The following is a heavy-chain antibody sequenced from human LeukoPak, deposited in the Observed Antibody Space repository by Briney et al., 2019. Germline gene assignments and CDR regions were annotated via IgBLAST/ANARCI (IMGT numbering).Heavy chain of an antibody. D-gene: IGHD3-10*01. CDR1: GYTFTGYY. CDR3: ARKSSYYYGSGSYFLFDP. CDR2: INPNSGGT. J-gene: IGHJ5*02. Sequence: ASVKVSCKASGYTFTGYYMHWVRQAPGQGLEWMGWINPNSGGTNYAQKFQGRVTMTRDTSIGSAYMELSRLRSDDTAVYYCARKSSYYYGSGSYFLFDPWGQGTLVTVSS. V-gene: IGHV1-2*02.